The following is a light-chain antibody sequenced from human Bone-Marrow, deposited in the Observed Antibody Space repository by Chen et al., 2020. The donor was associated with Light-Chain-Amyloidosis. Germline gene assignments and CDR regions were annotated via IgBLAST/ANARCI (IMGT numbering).Light chain of an antibody. Sequence: QSALTQPASVSGSPGQSITISCTGTSSDVGGDNHVSWYQQHPDKAPKLMIYEVTTRPSWVPDRFSGSKSDNTASLTISGLQTEDEADYFRSSYTITNTLVFGSGTRVTVL. CDR2: EVT. V-gene: IGLV2-14*01. J-gene: IGLJ1*01. CDR3: SSYTITNTLV. CDR1: SSDVGGDNH.